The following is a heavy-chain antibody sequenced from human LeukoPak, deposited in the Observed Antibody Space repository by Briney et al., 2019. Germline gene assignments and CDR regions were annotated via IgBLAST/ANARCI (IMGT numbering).Heavy chain of an antibody. D-gene: IGHD2-2*01. Sequence: SGGSLRLPCAASGFTFSSYAMSWVRQAPGKGLEWVSAISGSGGSTYYADSVKGRFTISRDNAKNSLYLQMNSLRAEDTAVYYCARVGLGCSSTTCFGYNWFDPWGQGTLVTVSS. V-gene: IGHV3-23*01. CDR2: ISGSGGST. CDR1: GFTFSSYA. J-gene: IGHJ5*02. CDR3: ARVGLGCSSTTCFGYNWFDP.